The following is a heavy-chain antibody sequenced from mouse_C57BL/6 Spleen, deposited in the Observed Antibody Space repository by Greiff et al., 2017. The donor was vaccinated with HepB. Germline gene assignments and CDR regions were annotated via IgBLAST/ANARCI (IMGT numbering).Heavy chain of an antibody. J-gene: IGHJ1*03. CDR3: AIYDYFWYFDV. D-gene: IGHD2-4*01. CDR2: ISYDGSN. V-gene: IGHV3-6*01. CDR1: GYSITSGYY. Sequence: EVQLVESGPGLVKPSQSLSLTCSVTGYSITSGYYWNWIRQFPGNKLEWMGYISYDGSNNYNPSLKNRISITRYTSKNQFFLKLNSVTTEDTATYYCAIYDYFWYFDVWGTGTTVTVSS.